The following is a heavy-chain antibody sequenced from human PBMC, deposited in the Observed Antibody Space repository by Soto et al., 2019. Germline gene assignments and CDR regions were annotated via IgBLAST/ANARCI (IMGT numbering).Heavy chain of an antibody. CDR3: ARGGRNSGYYYYYMDV. V-gene: IGHV3-21*01. CDR2: ISSSSSYI. Sequence: GGSLRLSCAASGFTFSSYSMNWVRQAPGKGLEGVSSISSSSSYIYYADSVKGRFTISRDNAKNSLYLQMNSLRAEDTAVYYCARGGRNSGYYYYYMDVWGKGTTVTVS. D-gene: IGHD6-25*01. CDR1: GFTFSSYS. J-gene: IGHJ6*03.